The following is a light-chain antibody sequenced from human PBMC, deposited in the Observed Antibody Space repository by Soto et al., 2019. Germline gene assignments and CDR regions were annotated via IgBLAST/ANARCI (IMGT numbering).Light chain of an antibody. J-gene: IGKJ1*01. CDR1: QSISDT. Sequence: EIVMTQSPATLSVSPGGRVTLSCRASQSISDTIAWYQQKPGQAPRLLIYGASARATGFPARFSGSGSGTDFTLTISSLQSEDFAVYCCQQYNNWPWTFGQGTKVDIK. CDR2: GAS. V-gene: IGKV3-15*01. CDR3: QQYNNWPWT.